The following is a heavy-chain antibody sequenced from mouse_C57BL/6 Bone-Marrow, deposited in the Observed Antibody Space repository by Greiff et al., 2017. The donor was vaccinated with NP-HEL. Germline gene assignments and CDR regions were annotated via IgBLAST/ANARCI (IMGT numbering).Heavy chain of an antibody. V-gene: IGHV5-12*01. CDR2: ISNGGGST. CDR3: ALRRDWYFDV. D-gene: IGHD2-12*01. Sequence: EVKLVESGGGLVQPGGSLKLSCAASGFTFSDYYMYWVRQTPEKRLEWVAYISNGGGSTYYPDTVKGRFTISRDNAKHTLYLQMSRLKSEDTAMYYCALRRDWYFDVWGTGTTVTVSS. J-gene: IGHJ1*03. CDR1: GFTFSDYY.